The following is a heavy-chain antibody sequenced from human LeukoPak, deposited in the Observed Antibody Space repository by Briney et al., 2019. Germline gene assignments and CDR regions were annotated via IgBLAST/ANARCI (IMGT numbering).Heavy chain of an antibody. D-gene: IGHD6-19*01. CDR2: IYYSGGT. Sequence: KPSETLSPTCTVSGGSISSSSYYWGWIRQPPGKGLDWIGTIYYSGGTYYNPSLDSRVTISVDTSKNQFSLRLSSVTAADTAVYYCARHAYRSGWLDFWGQGTLVTVSS. CDR3: ARHAYRSGWLDF. CDR1: GGSISSSSYY. J-gene: IGHJ4*02. V-gene: IGHV4-39*01.